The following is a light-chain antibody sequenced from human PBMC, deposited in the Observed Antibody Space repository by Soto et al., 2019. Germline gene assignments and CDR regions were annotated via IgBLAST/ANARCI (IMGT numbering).Light chain of an antibody. J-gene: IGKJ3*01. CDR1: QDINTW. Sequence: DIQMTQSPSSVSASIGDRVTITCRASQDINTWLAWYQQKPGKAPNLLIYGASSLQSGVPSRFSGSGSGTDFTLTSSNLQPEDFATYYCQQANSFPFAFGPGTKVDIK. V-gene: IGKV1-12*02. CDR2: GAS. CDR3: QQANSFPFA.